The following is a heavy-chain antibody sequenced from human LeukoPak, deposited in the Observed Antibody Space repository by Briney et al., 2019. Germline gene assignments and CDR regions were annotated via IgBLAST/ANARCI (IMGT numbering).Heavy chain of an antibody. CDR2: IYPGDSDT. D-gene: IGHD2-15*01. Sequence: GESLKISCKGSGYSFTSYWTGWVRQMPGKGLEWMGIIYPGDSDTRYSPSFQGQVTISADKSISTAYLQWSSLKASDTAMYYCARQYCSGGSCYYYGMDVWGQGTTVTVSS. J-gene: IGHJ6*02. CDR3: ARQYCSGGSCYYYGMDV. CDR1: GYSFTSYW. V-gene: IGHV5-51*01.